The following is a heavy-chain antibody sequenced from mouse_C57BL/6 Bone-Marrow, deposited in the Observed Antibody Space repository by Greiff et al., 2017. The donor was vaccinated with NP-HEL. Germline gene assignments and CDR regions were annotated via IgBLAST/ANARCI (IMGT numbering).Heavy chain of an antibody. D-gene: IGHD2-12*01. CDR2: ISSGSSTI. CDR1: GFTFSDYG. Sequence: EVKLEESGGGLVKPGGSLKLSCAASGFTFSDYGMHWVRQAPEKGLEWVAYISSGSSTIYYAETVKGRFTISRDNAKNTLFLQMTRLRSEDTAMYYCARRYRGLYYYAMDYWGQGTSVTVSS. J-gene: IGHJ4*01. V-gene: IGHV5-17*01. CDR3: ARRYRGLYYYAMDY.